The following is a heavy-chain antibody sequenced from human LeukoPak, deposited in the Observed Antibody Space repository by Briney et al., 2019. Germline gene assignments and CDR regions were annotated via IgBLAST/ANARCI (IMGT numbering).Heavy chain of an antibody. CDR1: GYTFTGHY. CDR3: ARDYYDSSGEYAFDI. CDR2: INPNSGGT. V-gene: IGHV1-2*06. J-gene: IGHJ3*02. Sequence: ASVKVSCKASGYTFTGHYMHWVRQAPGQGLEWMGRINPNSGGTNYAQKFQGRVTMTRDTSISTAYMELSRLRSDDTAVYYCARDYYDSSGEYAFDIWGQGTMVTVSS. D-gene: IGHD3-22*01.